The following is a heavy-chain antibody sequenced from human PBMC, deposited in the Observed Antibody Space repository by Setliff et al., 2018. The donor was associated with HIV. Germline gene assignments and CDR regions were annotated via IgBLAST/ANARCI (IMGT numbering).Heavy chain of an antibody. CDR1: GGSISSSS. CDR3: AREIYGGNSRPFDY. D-gene: IGHD4-17*01. CDR2: LHYSVSS. V-gene: IGHV4-59*01. J-gene: IGHJ4*02. Sequence: SETLSLTCTVSGGSISSSSWSWIRQPPGKGLEWIGYLHYSVSSNYNPSLKSRVTISVDTSKNQFSLKLSSVTAADTAVYYCAREIYGGNSRPFDYWGQGTLVTVSS.